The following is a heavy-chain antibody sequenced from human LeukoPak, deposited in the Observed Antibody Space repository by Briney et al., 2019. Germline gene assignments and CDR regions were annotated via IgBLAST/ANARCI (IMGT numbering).Heavy chain of an antibody. J-gene: IGHJ5*02. CDR1: GYTFTSYY. V-gene: IGHV1-46*01. CDR2: INPSGGST. D-gene: IGHD2-2*01. CDR3: AREESCTSCYRGWFDP. Sequence: ASVKVSCKASGYTFTSYYMHWVRQSPGQGLEWMGIINPSGGSTSYAQKFQGRVTMTRDTSTSTVYMELSSLRSEDTAVYYCAREESCTSCYRGWFDPWGQGTLVTVSS.